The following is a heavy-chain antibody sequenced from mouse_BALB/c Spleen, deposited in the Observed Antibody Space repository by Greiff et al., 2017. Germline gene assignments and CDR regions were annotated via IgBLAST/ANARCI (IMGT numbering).Heavy chain of an antibody. J-gene: IGHJ3*01. CDR1: GFTFSDYY. V-gene: IGHV5-4*02. CDR3: ARDDYRYDGAY. CDR2: ISDGGSYT. D-gene: IGHD2-14*01. Sequence: EVQGVESGGGLVKPGGSLKLSCAASGFTFSDYYMYWVRQTPEKRLEWVATISDGGSYTYYPDSVKGRFTISRDNAKNNLYLQMSSLKSEDTAMYYCARDDYRYDGAYWGQGTLVTVSA.